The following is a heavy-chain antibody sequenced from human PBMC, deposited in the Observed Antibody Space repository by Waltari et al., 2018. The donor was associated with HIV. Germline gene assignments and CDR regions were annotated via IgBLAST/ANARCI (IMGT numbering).Heavy chain of an antibody. CDR1: GYTFTSSE. CDR3: VAGSGRYGSGWFDP. V-gene: IGHV1-8*01. CDR2: MNPNSGNT. J-gene: IGHJ5*02. D-gene: IGHD6-19*01. Sequence: QVQLVQSGAEVKKSGASVKVSCKGSGYTFTSSEISWFRQATGQGLEWMGWMNPNSGNTGYAQKFQGRVTMTRNTSISTAYMELSSLRSEDTAVYYCVAGSGRYGSGWFDPWGQGTLVTVSS.